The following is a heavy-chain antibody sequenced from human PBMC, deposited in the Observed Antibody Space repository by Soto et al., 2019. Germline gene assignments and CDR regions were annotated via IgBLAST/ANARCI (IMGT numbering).Heavy chain of an antibody. CDR2: IYYTGTT. J-gene: IGHJ4*02. Sequence: PSETLSLTCTFSGGSISDYYWSWIRQPPGKGLEWVGYIYYTGTTTYNPSLKSRLTLSVDTSKNQFSLKLRSVSAADTAVYYCARLGRWLQALDSWGQGTLVTVSS. V-gene: IGHV4-59*08. CDR1: GGSISDYY. CDR3: ARLGRWLQALDS. D-gene: IGHD5-12*01.